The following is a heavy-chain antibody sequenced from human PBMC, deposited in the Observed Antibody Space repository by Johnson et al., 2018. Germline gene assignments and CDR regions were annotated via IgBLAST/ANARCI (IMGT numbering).Heavy chain of an antibody. D-gene: IGHD1-26*01. CDR1: GYSFTSYW. Sequence: VQLVESGAEVKKXGESXKIXCKGSGYSFTSYWIGWVRQMPGKGLEWMGIIYPGDSDTRYSPSFQGQVTIPADKSISTAYLQWSSLKASDTAMYYCARDFGHSGSPFQHWGQGTLVTVSS. CDR3: ARDFGHSGSPFQH. CDR2: IYPGDSDT. J-gene: IGHJ1*01. V-gene: IGHV5-51*01.